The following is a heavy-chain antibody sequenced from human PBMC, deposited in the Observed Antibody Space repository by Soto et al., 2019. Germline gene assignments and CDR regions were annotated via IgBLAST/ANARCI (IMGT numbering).Heavy chain of an antibody. CDR1: GGSSSAYY. CDR3: ARGFPTGGYHNGNWFDP. V-gene: IGHV4-34*01. Sequence: SETLSPTCEASGGSSSAYYWSPIRQTPGKGLEWIGEIHFSGTINYNPSLMSRVTISIDTSKNQFSLELRSVTAADTAVFYCARGFPTGGYHNGNWFDPWGQG. D-gene: IGHD1-26*01. J-gene: IGHJ5*02. CDR2: IHFSGTI.